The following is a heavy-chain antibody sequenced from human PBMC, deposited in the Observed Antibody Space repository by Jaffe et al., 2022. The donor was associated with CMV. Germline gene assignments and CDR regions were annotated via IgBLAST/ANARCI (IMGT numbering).Heavy chain of an antibody. CDR1: GGSFSGYY. D-gene: IGHD2-15*01. J-gene: IGHJ4*02. CDR3: ARGPYYCSGGSCRSYYFDY. CDR2: INHSGST. Sequence: QVQLQQWGAGLLKPSETLSLTCAVYGGSFSGYYWSWIRQPPGKGLEWIGEINHSGSTNYNPSLKSRVTISVDTSKNQFSLKLSSVTAADTAVYYCARGPYYCSGGSCRSYYFDYWGQGTLVTVSS. V-gene: IGHV4-34*01.